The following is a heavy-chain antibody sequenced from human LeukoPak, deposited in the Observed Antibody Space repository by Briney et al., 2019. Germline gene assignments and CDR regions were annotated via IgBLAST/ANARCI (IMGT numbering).Heavy chain of an antibody. CDR1: GGSISSYY. CDR2: IYYSGST. V-gene: IGHV4-59*01. D-gene: IGHD2-2*01. Sequence: SETLSLTCTVSGGSISSYYWSWIRQPPGKGLEWIGYIYYSGSTNYNPSLKSRVTISVDTSKNQFSLKLSSVTAADTAVYYCARAPGGIVVVPAHFDYWGQGTLVTVSS. J-gene: IGHJ4*02. CDR3: ARAPGGIVVVPAHFDY.